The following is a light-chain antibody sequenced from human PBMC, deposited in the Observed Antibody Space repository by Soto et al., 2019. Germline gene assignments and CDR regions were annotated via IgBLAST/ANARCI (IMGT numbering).Light chain of an antibody. J-gene: IGKJ5*01. V-gene: IGKV3-11*01. CDR3: QQRNYWPIT. Sequence: EIVLTQSPATLSLSPGEGVTLSCRASQSVGSYSALYQQQLRQAPRLLIYDSSKRATSLPASFSGSGSATVFTLTINSLEPEDFAVYYCQQRNYWPITFGQGIRLEIK. CDR1: QSVGSY. CDR2: DSS.